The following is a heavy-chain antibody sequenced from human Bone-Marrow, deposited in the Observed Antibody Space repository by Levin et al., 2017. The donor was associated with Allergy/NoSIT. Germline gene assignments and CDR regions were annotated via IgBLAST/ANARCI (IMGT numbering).Heavy chain of an antibody. D-gene: IGHD6-13*01. CDR1: GFTVSSNY. V-gene: IGHV3-66*01. Sequence: GESLKISCAASGFTVSSNYMSWVRQAPGKGLEWVSVIYSGGSTYYADSVKGRFTISRDNSKNTLYLQMNSLRAEDTAVYYCARVGWDSSSWYVNYYGMDVWGQGTTVTVSS. CDR2: IYSGGST. J-gene: IGHJ6*02. CDR3: ARVGWDSSSWYVNYYGMDV.